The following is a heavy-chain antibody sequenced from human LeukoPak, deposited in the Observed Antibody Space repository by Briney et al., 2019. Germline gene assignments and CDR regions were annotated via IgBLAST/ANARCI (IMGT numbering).Heavy chain of an antibody. Sequence: SETLSLTCTVSGGSISSYYWSWIRQPAGKGLEWIGRIYTSGTTHYNPSLKSRVTMSVDTSKNQFSLKLSSVTAADTAVYYCARGSSYDYVWGSYRYGVFDYWGQGTLVTVSS. D-gene: IGHD3-16*02. CDR2: IYTSGTT. CDR3: ARGSSYDYVWGSYRYGVFDY. V-gene: IGHV4-4*07. J-gene: IGHJ4*02. CDR1: GGSISSYY.